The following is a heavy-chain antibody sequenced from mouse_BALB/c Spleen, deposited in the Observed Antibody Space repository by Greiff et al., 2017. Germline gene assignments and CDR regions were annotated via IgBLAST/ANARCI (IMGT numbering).Heavy chain of an antibody. CDR1: GYTFTSYW. Sequence: DLVKPGASVKLSCKASGYTFTSYWINWIKQRPGQGLEWIGRIAPGSGSTYYNEMFKGKATLTVDTSSSTAYIQLSSLSSEDSAVYFCAREGLYYGSSFDYWGQGTTLTVSS. CDR2: IAPGSGST. CDR3: AREGLYYGSSFDY. D-gene: IGHD1-1*01. V-gene: IGHV1S41*01. J-gene: IGHJ2*01.